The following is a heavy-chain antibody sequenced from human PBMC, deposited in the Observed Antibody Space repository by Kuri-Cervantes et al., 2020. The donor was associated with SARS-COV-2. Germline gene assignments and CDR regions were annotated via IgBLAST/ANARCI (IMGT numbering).Heavy chain of an antibody. Sequence: SVKVSCKASGYTFTGYYMHWVRQAPGQGLERMGGIIPIFGTANYAQKFQGRVTITTDESTSTAYMELSSLRSEDTAVYYCARSPPGCSGGSCYSGKIFDPWGQGTLVTVSS. CDR2: IIPIFGTA. J-gene: IGHJ5*02. CDR1: GYTFTGYY. V-gene: IGHV1-69*05. CDR3: ARSPPGCSGGSCYSGKIFDP. D-gene: IGHD2-15*01.